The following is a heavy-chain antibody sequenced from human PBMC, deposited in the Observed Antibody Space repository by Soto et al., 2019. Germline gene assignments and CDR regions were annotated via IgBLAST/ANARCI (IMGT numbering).Heavy chain of an antibody. V-gene: IGHV2-5*02. D-gene: IGHD6-13*01. CDR1: GFSLSTSGMG. CDR3: AHYSSTSSFDY. Sequence: QITLKESGPTLVKPTQTFTLACTFSGFSLSTSGMGVGWIRQPPGKALEWLALIYWDDDKRYRPSMKSRLTITKDTSKNPVVPTTTNMDPVETATYSCAHYSSTSSFDYWGQGTQVTVS. CDR2: IYWDDDK. J-gene: IGHJ4*02.